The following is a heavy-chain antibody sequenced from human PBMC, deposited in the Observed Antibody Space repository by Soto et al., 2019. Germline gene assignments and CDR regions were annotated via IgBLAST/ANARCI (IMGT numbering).Heavy chain of an antibody. V-gene: IGHV3-33*01. CDR3: ARDPPVWFGEGFFDY. Sequence: QVQLVESGGGVVQPGRSLRLSCAASGFTFSSYGMHWVRQAPGKGLEWVAVIWYDGSNKYYADSVKGRFTISRDNSKNTLYLQMNSLRAEDTAVYYCARDPPVWFGEGFFDYWGQGTLVTVSS. CDR1: GFTFSSYG. CDR2: IWYDGSNK. D-gene: IGHD3-10*01. J-gene: IGHJ4*02.